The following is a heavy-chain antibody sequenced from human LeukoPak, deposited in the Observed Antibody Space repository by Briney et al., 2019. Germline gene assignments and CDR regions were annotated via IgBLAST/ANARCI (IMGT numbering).Heavy chain of an antibody. J-gene: IGHJ3*01. CDR1: GFTFSNYA. CDR3: AMKAVPRPRLHDAFDF. D-gene: IGHD5-24*01. V-gene: IGHV3-23*01. CDR2: ISGSASST. Sequence: GGSLTLSCAASGFTFSNYAMSWVRQAPGEGVEWVSAISGSASSTSHADSVKGRFTISRDNSKNTLYLQMNSLRADDTAVYYCAMKAVPRPRLHDAFDFWGQGTAVSVSS.